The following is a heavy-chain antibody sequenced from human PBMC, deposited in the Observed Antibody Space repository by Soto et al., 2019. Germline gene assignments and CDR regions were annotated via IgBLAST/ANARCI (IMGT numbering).Heavy chain of an antibody. D-gene: IGHD6-13*01. CDR2: IWNDGNGY. V-gene: IGHV3-33*01. CDR3: ARRQISPPTRVAASARVGMDV. Sequence: QVQLVESGGGVVQPGRSLRLSCAASGFNFNNYGMHWVRQAPGKGLEWVAVIWNDGNGYYYANSVKGRFTISRDNSKNTLYLQRSSLIADDTAIYYCARRQISPPTRVAASARVGMDVCRQGATVTVSS. J-gene: IGHJ6*02. CDR1: GFNFNNYG.